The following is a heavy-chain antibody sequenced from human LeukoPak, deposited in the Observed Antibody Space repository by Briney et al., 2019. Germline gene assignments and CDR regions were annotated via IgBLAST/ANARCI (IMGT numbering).Heavy chain of an antibody. D-gene: IGHD3-22*01. CDR3: ARHYYDSSGHYYYGMDV. CDR1: GFTFSSYS. Sequence: GGSLRLSCAASGFTFSSYSMNWVRQAPGKGLEWVSSISSSSSYIYYADSVKGRFTISRDNAKNSLYLQMNSLRAEDTAVYYCARHYYDSSGHYYYGMDVWGQGTTVTVSS. V-gene: IGHV3-21*01. CDR2: ISSSSSYI. J-gene: IGHJ6*02.